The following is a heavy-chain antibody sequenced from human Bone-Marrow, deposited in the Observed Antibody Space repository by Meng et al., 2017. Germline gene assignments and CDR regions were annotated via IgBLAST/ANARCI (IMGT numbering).Heavy chain of an antibody. J-gene: IGHJ5*02. CDR3: VREGGPDKWFDP. V-gene: IGHV1-2*06. CDR2: IDPRSGDT. Sequence: VQLGPAGAEVKTPGASLKVSCKPSGYTFTAYWLHWVRQAPGQGLDWMGRIDPRSGDTQYAQNFQGRVTMTRDTSISTTYMELSRLRSDDTAVYYCVREGGPDKWFDPWGQGTLVTVSS. CDR1: GYTFTAYW. D-gene: IGHD2-15*01.